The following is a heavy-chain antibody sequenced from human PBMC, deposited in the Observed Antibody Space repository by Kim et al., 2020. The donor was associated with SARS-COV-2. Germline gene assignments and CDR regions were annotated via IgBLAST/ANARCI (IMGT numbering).Heavy chain of an antibody. D-gene: IGHD2-15*01. CDR2: TYYRAKWYN. J-gene: IGHJ4*02. CDR1: GDSVSSNSAA. V-gene: IGHV6-1*01. Sequence: SQTLSLTCAISGDSVSSNSAAWNWIRQSPSRGLEWLGRTYYRAKWYNDYAVSVKSRISINPDTSKNQFSLQLNSVTPEDTAVYYCARDVGYCSGGSCYYSIRYWGQRTLVTVSS. CDR3: ARDVGYCSGGSCYYSIRY.